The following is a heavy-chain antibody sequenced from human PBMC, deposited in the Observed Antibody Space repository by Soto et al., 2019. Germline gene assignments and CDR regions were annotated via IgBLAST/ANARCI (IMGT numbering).Heavy chain of an antibody. V-gene: IGHV3-23*01. CDR2: LPEIGTNT. CDR3: AKKSGVGATWDFDY. Sequence: EVQLLESGGGLVQPGGSLRLSCAASGSTFSNYGMSWVRQAPGKGLEWVSALPEIGTNTYYADSVKGRFTISRDNSKNTLFLQINNLRAGDTAVYYCAKKSGVGATWDFDYWGQGTLVTVSS. CDR1: GSTFSNYG. D-gene: IGHD1-26*01. J-gene: IGHJ4*02.